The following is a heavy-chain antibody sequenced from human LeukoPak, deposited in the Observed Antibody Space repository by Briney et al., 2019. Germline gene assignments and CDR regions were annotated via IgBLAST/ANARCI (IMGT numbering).Heavy chain of an antibody. Sequence: PPGGSLRLSCAASGFTFNSYEMNWVRQAPGKGLEWISYITSDGNTIYDADSVKGRFTISRDDAKNSLYLQMNSLRAEDTAVYYCSSSPGSYPYPFDYWGQGTLVTVSS. D-gene: IGHD3-10*01. J-gene: IGHJ4*02. V-gene: IGHV3-48*03. CDR2: ITSDGNTI. CDR1: GFTFNSYE. CDR3: SSSPGSYPYPFDY.